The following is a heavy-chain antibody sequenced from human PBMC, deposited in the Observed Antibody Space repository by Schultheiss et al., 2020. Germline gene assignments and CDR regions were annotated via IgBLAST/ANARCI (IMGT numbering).Heavy chain of an antibody. J-gene: IGHJ5*02. CDR2: ISYDGGNK. V-gene: IGHV3-30*04. D-gene: IGHD3-9*01. CDR1: GFSFSTYA. Sequence: WGSLRLSCAASGFSFSTYAMHWVRQAPGKGLEWVAVISYDGGNKYNADSVQGRFTISRDNYKNTLSLQMNSLRVEDTAVYYCAGTPTGDNWIDTWGQGTLVTVSS. CDR3: AGTPTGDNWIDT.